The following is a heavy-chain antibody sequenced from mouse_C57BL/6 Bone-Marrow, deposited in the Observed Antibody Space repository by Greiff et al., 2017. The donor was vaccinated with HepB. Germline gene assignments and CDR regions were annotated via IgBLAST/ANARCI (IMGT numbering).Heavy chain of an antibody. D-gene: IGHD2-4*01. CDR1: GFTFTDYY. CDR2: IRNKANGYTT. J-gene: IGHJ4*01. Sequence: EVQLVESGGGLVQPGGSLSLSCAASGFTFTDYYMSWVRQPPGKALEWLGFIRNKANGYTTVYSASVQGRFTISRDNSQSILYLQMNALRAEDSATYYCASLNIYDDDVFYAMDYWGQGTSVTVSS. CDR3: ASLNIYDDDVFYAMDY. V-gene: IGHV7-3*01.